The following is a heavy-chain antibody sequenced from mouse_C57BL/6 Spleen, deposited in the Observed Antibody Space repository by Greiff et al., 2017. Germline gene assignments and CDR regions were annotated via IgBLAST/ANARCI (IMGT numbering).Heavy chain of an antibody. J-gene: IGHJ3*01. CDR2: IHPNSGST. CDR1: GYTFTSYW. V-gene: IGHV1-64*01. D-gene: IGHD2-1*01. CDR3: ARLEGGNYPFAY. Sequence: QVQLQQPGAELVKPGASVKLSCKASGYTFTSYWMHWVKQRPGQGLEWIGMIHPNSGSTNYNEKFKSKATLTVDKSSSTAYMQLSSLTSEDSAVYYCARLEGGNYPFAYWGQGTLVTVSA.